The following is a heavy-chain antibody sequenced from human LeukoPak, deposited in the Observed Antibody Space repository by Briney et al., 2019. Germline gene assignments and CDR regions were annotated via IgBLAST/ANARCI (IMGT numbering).Heavy chain of an antibody. CDR2: IYPGDSDT. V-gene: IGHV5-51*01. Sequence: GESLKISCKASGYIFTTYWIGWVRQMPGKGLEWMGIIYPGDSDTRYSPSSQGQVTISADRSINTAYLQWSSLKASDTAMFYCASSYDTSGFYFDSWGQGTLVTVSS. CDR1: GYIFTTYW. J-gene: IGHJ4*02. D-gene: IGHD3-22*01. CDR3: ASSYDTSGFYFDS.